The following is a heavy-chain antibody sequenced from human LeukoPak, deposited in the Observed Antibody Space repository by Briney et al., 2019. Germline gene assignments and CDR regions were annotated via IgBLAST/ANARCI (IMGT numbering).Heavy chain of an antibody. CDR2: IYPGDSDT. CDR3: ARRGIAVADWFDP. V-gene: IGHV5-51*01. D-gene: IGHD6-19*01. J-gene: IGHJ5*02. Sequence: GESLKISCKGSGYSFASYWIGWVRQMPGKGLEWMGIIYPGDSDTRYSPSFQGQVTISADKSISTAYLQWSSLKASDTAMYYCARRGIAVADWFDPWGQGTLVTVSS. CDR1: GYSFASYW.